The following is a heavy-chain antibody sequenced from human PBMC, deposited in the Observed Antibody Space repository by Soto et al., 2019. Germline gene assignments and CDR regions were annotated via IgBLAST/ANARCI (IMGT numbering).Heavy chain of an antibody. V-gene: IGHV4-39*01. Sequence: SETLSLTCTVSGGSISSSSYYWGWIRQPPGKGLEWIGSIYYSGSTYYNPSLKSRVTISVDTSKNQFSLKLSSVTAADTAVYYCARPRSGLQEIAIWGQGTMVTVSS. D-gene: IGHD3-10*01. CDR2: IYYSGST. CDR1: GGSISSSSYY. J-gene: IGHJ3*02. CDR3: ARPRSGLQEIAI.